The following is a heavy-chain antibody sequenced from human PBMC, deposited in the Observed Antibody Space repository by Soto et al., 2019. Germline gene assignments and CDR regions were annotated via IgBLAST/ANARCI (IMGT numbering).Heavy chain of an antibody. Sequence: ASLKISWKSSGYTLNRDYMHWLRHAPRKGVEWMGIINRSGGSTSYAQQLKGRVTMHRDTSTRTVSMALRSLRSEDTAVYYCERPLTRGGYYYYGMDVWGQGTTVTVS. J-gene: IGHJ6*02. CDR2: INRSGGST. CDR1: GYTLNRDY. V-gene: IGHV1-46*02. D-gene: IGHD3-10*01. CDR3: ERPLTRGGYYYYGMDV.